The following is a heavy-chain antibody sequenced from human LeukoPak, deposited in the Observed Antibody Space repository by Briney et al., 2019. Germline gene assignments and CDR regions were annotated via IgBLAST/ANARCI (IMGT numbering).Heavy chain of an antibody. Sequence: ASVKVSCKASGFTFSGYYMHWVRQAPGQGFEWMGIINPSGGSTNYAQKFQGRVTMTRDTSTSTVYMEMSSLRSEDTAVYYCARDSYGYGGAFDIWGQGTMATVSS. J-gene: IGHJ3*02. CDR3: ARDSYGYGGAFDI. CDR1: GFTFSGYY. D-gene: IGHD5-18*01. CDR2: INPSGGST. V-gene: IGHV1-46*01.